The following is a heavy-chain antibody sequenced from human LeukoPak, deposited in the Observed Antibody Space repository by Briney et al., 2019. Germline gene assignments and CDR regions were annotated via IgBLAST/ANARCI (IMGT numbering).Heavy chain of an antibody. CDR1: GGSISNYY. CDR2: IYSSGNS. V-gene: IGHV4-4*07. D-gene: IGHD2-21*02. J-gene: IGHJ6*02. CDR3: ARNLGGDESYYYGMVV. Sequence: SETLSLTCTVPGGSISNYYWSWIRQPAGKELEWIGRIYSSGNSNYNPSLKSRVPMSVDTSKNQFSLRLTSVTATDTAVYFCARNLGGDESYYYGMVVWGQGTTVTVSS.